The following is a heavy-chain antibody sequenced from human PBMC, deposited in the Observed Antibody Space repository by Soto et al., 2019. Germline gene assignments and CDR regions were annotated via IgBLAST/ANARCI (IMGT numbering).Heavy chain of an antibody. CDR1: GGSISSGGYS. J-gene: IGHJ4*02. CDR2: IYHSGST. CDR3: ARGPPLGF. Sequence: LQLQESGSGLVKPSQTLSLTCAVSGGSISSGGYSWSWIRQPPGKGLECIGYIYHSGSTYYNPSLKSRVTISVDRSKNHFSLKLSSVTAADTAVYYCARGPPLGFWGQGTLVTVSS. V-gene: IGHV4-30-2*01.